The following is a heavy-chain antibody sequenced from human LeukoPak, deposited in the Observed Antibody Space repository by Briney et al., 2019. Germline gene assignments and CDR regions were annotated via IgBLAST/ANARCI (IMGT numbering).Heavy chain of an antibody. D-gene: IGHD3-22*01. CDR2: LRSSRSTI. J-gene: IGHJ4*02. CDR1: CSPFTAHY. V-gene: IGHV3-11*01. CDR3: ARGDSRLLHY. Sequence: PAGSLRLSYADTCSPFTAHYMSSIRQAPGNRLTRHSYLRSSRSTIYYAASVKGRFPISRDNAKNSLYLQINSLRAEDTAVYYCARGDSRLLHYWGQGTLVTVSS.